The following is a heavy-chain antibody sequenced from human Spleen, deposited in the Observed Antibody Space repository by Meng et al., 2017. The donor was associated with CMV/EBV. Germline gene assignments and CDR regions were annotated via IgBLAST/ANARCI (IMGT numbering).Heavy chain of an antibody. V-gene: IGHV1-2*02. CDR2: INPNSGGT. J-gene: IGHJ5*02. CDR1: TFIAYY. CDR3: ARADCSGTSCYSGDWFDP. Sequence: TFIAYYIHWVRQAPGQGLEWMGWINPNSGGTNYAQKFQGRVTKTRDTSMSTAYMDLSRLRSDDTAVYYCARADCSGTSCYSGDWFDPWGQGTLVTVSS. D-gene: IGHD2-2*02.